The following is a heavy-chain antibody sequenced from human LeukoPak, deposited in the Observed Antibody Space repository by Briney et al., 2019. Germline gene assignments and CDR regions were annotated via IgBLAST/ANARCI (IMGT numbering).Heavy chain of an antibody. CDR2: ISGGGSGT. V-gene: IGHV3-23*01. D-gene: IGHD3-22*01. CDR1: GFTFSSYA. Sequence: GGSLRLSYAPSGFTFSSYAMSWVRQAPGKGLEWVAVISGGGSGTYYADSVRGRFTISRDNSKNTVYLQMNSLRAEDTAVYFCAKGRDSSGRQYFQHWGQGTLVTVSS. J-gene: IGHJ1*01. CDR3: AKGRDSSGRQYFQH.